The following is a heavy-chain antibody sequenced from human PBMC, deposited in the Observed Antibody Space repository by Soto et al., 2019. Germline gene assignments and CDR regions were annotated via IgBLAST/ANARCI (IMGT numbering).Heavy chain of an antibody. CDR3: ASRDPGTSVDY. CDR2: IYQTGST. D-gene: IGHD1-7*01. CDR1: GGSFTSNNW. J-gene: IGHJ4*02. Sequence: SETLSLTCAVSGGSFTSNNWWTWVRQPPGQGLEWIGEIYQTGSTNYNPSLKSRVTISLDKSENQFSLKVTSLTAADTAVYYCASRDPGTSVDYWGQGTLVTVSS. V-gene: IGHV4-4*02.